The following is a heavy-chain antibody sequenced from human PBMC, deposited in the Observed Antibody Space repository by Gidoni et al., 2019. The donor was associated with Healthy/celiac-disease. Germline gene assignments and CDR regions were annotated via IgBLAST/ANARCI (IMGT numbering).Heavy chain of an antibody. V-gene: IGHV1-46*01. J-gene: IGHJ4*02. CDR3: ATQGGVYVWGSYRYMVY. D-gene: IGHD3-16*02. CDR1: GYTFTSYY. CDR2: INPSGGST. Sequence: QVQLVQSGAEVKKPGASVKVSCKASGYTFTSYYMHWVRQAPGQGLEWMGIINPSGGSTSYAQKFQGRVTMTRDTSTSTVYMELSSLRSEDTAVYYCATQGGVYVWGSYRYMVYWGQGTLVTVSS.